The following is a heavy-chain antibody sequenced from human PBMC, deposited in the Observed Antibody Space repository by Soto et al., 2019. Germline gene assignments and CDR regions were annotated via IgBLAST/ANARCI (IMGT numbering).Heavy chain of an antibody. CDR2: ISGSGVST. J-gene: IGHJ3*02. D-gene: IGHD3-3*01. V-gene: IGHV3-23*01. CDR1: GFTFSSYA. CDR3: AKVPKVGVVRDASDI. Sequence: GGSLRLSCAASGFTFSSYAMNWVRQAPGKGLEWVSLISGSGVSTYYADSVRGRFTISRDNLKNTLYLQLNTLRAEDTAVYYCAKVPKVGVVRDASDIWGQGTMVTVSS.